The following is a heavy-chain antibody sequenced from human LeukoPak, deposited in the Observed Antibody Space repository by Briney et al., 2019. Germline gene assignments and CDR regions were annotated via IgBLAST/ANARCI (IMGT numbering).Heavy chain of an antibody. D-gene: IGHD1-14*01. CDR1: GFTFSSAS. CDR2: IKSKLDGGTA. J-gene: IGHJ5*02. V-gene: IGHV3-15*01. CDR3: TRSSNNNA. Sequence: GESLGLSCAASGFTFSSASMNWVRQAPGQGLEWVGRIKSKLDGGTADYGAPLKGRFTITRDDSKRTLYLQMNNLKTEDTAVYYCTRSSNNNAWGQGILVTVAS.